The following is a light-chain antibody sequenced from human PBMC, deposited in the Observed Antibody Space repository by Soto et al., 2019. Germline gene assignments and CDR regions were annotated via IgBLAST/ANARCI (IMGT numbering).Light chain of an antibody. CDR2: VAS. V-gene: IGKV1-39*01. CDR1: QNIASS. CDR3: QQSYSQWT. Sequence: DIQMTQSPSSLSAHIGDSVTITCRASQNIASSVNWYQQKPGEAPKLLIYVASSLQSGVPSRFSGSGSGTDFTFTSSRLQHDDFATYYWQQSYSQWTFGQGTKVDIK. J-gene: IGKJ1*01.